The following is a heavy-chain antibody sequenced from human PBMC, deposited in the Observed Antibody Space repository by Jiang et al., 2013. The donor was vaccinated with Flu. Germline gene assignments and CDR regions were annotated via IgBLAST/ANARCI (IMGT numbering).Heavy chain of an antibody. CDR3: ARATPIRPTGSTMIVVVPYFDY. V-gene: IGHV6-1*01. D-gene: IGHD3-22*01. J-gene: IGHJ4*02. CDR2: TYYRSKWYN. CDR1: GDSVSSNSAA. Sequence: SQTLSLTCAISGDSVSSNSAAWNWIRQSPSRGLEWLGRTYYRSKWYNDYAVSVKSRITINPDTSKNQFSLQLNSVTPEDTAVYYCARATPIRPTGSTMIVVVPYFDYWGQGTLVTVSS.